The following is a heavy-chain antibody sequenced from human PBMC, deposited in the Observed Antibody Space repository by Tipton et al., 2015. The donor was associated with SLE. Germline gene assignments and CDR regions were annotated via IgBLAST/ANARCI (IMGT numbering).Heavy chain of an antibody. V-gene: IGHV3-48*03. J-gene: IGHJ3*02. CDR2: ISSSGSTI. CDR3: ARDGDSSSTDAFDI. Sequence: GSLRLSCAACGFTFSSYEMNWVRQAPGKGLEWVSYISSSGSTIYYADSVKGRFTISRDNAKNSLYLQMNSLRAEDTAVYYCARDGDSSSTDAFDIWGQGTMVTVSS. CDR1: GFTFSSYE. D-gene: IGHD6-6*01.